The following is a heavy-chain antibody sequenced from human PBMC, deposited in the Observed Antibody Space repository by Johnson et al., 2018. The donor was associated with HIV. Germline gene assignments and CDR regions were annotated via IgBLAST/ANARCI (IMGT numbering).Heavy chain of an antibody. Sequence: VQLVESGGGLVQPGGSLRLSCAASGFTFSSYWMSWVRQAPGKGLEWVANIKQDGREKYYVDSVKGRFTISRDNSKNTLYLQMNSLRAEDTAVYYCAKDPIKRQLVRDDAFDIWGQGTMVTVSS. D-gene: IGHD6-13*01. J-gene: IGHJ3*02. V-gene: IGHV3-7*01. CDR3: AKDPIKRQLVRDDAFDI. CDR2: IKQDGREK. CDR1: GFTFSSYW.